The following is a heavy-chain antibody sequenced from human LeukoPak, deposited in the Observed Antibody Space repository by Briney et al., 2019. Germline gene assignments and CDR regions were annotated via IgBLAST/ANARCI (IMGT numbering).Heavy chain of an antibody. CDR3: ARGVNWIDP. CDR2: ISYSAIT. J-gene: IGHJ5*02. Sequence: SETLSLTCTVSGGSISSYYWSWIRQPPGKGLEWIGYISYSAITNYNPALKSRVTISIDTSKNQFSLKLSSVTAADTVVYYCARGVNWIDPWGQGTLVTVSS. V-gene: IGHV4-59*01. D-gene: IGHD6-13*01. CDR1: GGSISSYY.